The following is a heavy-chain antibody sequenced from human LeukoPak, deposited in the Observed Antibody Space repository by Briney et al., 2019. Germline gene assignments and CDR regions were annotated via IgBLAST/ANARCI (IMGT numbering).Heavy chain of an antibody. J-gene: IGHJ4*02. D-gene: IGHD5-12*01. Sequence: SETLSLTCTVSGYSISNGYYWGWIRQPPGKGLEWIGSIYHSGSTYYNPSLKSRVSISVDTSKNQLSLKVRSVTAADTAVYYCVRGASGYDLYYFDYWGQGTLVTVSS. CDR3: VRGASGYDLYYFDY. CDR2: IYHSGST. CDR1: GYSISNGYY. V-gene: IGHV4-38-2*02.